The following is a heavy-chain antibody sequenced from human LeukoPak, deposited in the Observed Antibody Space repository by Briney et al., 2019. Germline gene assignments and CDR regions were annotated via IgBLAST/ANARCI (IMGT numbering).Heavy chain of an antibody. CDR3: ARGRDGYNLN. V-gene: IGHV1-2*02. Sequence: ASVKVSCKASGYTFTSYDISWVRQAPGQGLEWMGWINPNSGGTNYAQKFQGRVTMTRDTSISTAYMELSRLRSDDTAVYYCARGRDGYNLNWGQGTLVTVSS. J-gene: IGHJ4*02. D-gene: IGHD5-24*01. CDR2: INPNSGGT. CDR1: GYTFTSYD.